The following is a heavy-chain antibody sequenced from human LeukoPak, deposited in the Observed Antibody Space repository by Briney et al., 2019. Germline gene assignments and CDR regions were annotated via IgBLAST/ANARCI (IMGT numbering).Heavy chain of an antibody. J-gene: IGHJ2*01. V-gene: IGHV1-2*02. D-gene: IGHD4-17*01. Sequence: GASVKVSCKASGYIFSDYYIHWVRQAPGQGLEWMGWINPNSDGTNYARNFQGRVTMTWDTSISIAYMALSSLRSDDTAVYYCATDRLSPYDNGDGVGRWDFGLWGRGTLVTVSS. CDR3: ATDRLSPYDNGDGVGRWDFGL. CDR1: GYIFSDYY. CDR2: INPNSDGT.